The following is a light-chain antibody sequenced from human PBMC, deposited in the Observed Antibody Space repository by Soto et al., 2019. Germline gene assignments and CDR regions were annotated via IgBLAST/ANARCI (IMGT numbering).Light chain of an antibody. CDR3: AAWDDSLNGWV. CDR1: SSNIGSNT. Sequence: QSVLTQPPSASGTPGQRVTISCSGSSSNIGSNTVNWYQQLPGTAPKLLIYTNNQRPSGVSDRFSRSKSGTSASLAISGLQSEDEADYYCAAWDDSLNGWVFGGGTELAVL. J-gene: IGLJ3*02. CDR2: TNN. V-gene: IGLV1-44*01.